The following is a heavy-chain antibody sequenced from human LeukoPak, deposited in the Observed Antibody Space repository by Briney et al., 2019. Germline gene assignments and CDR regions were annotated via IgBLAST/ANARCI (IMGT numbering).Heavy chain of an antibody. CDR2: IYSGGST. J-gene: IGHJ5*02. V-gene: IGHV3-66*01. D-gene: IGHD3-16*02. CDR3: AKEDRQAGWFDP. Sequence: GGSLRLSYAASGFNVSSNYMSWVRQAPGKGLEWVSIIYSGGSTYYADSVKGRFTISTDISKNTLYLHMNSLRAEDTAVYYCAKEDRQAGWFDPWGQGTLVTVSS. CDR1: GFNVSSNY.